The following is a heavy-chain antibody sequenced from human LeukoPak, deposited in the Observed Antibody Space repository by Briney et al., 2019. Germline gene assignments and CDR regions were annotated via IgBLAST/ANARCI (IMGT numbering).Heavy chain of an antibody. CDR2: ISSSSSTI. V-gene: IGHV3-48*01. CDR3: ARRWEEFYFDY. J-gene: IGHJ4*02. CDR1: GFTFSSYS. D-gene: IGHD1-26*01. Sequence: PGGSLRLSCAASGFTFSSYSMNWVRQAPGKGLEWVSYISSSSSTIYYADSVKGRFTISRDNAKNSLYLQMNSLRAEDTAVYHCARRWEEFYFDYWGQGILVTVSS.